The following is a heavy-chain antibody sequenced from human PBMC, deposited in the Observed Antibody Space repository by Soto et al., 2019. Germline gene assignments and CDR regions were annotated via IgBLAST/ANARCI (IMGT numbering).Heavy chain of an antibody. J-gene: IGHJ6*02. V-gene: IGHV3-53*01. CDR1: GFTVSSNY. D-gene: IGHD5-18*01. CDR3: ARAMYGYSYYYYGMHV. Sequence: GGSLRLSCAASGFTVSSNYMSWVRQAPGKGLEWVSVIYSGGSTYYADSVKGRFTISRDNSKNTLYLHMNSLRAEDTAVYYCARAMYGYSYYYYGMHVWGQGTLVTVS. CDR2: IYSGGST.